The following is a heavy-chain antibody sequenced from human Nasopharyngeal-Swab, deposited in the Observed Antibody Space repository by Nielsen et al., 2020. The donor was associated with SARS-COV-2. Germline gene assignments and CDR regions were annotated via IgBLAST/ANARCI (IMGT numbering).Heavy chain of an antibody. CDR2: IAHDASNE. Sequence: GESLKISCAASGFTFSSFGMHWVRQAPGKGLEWVAFIAHDASNEYYGDSVKGRFSTSRDNSKNTVYLQMARLRVEDTALYYCVQGTTAPDVWGQGTLVTVSS. D-gene: IGHD1-7*01. CDR3: VQGTTAPDV. CDR1: GFTFSSFG. V-gene: IGHV3-30*03. J-gene: IGHJ4*02.